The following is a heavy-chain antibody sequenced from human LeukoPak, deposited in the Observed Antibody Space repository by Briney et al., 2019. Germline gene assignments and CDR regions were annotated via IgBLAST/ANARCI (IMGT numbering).Heavy chain of an antibody. V-gene: IGHV3-11*04. J-gene: IGHJ4*02. CDR2: ISISGSTI. D-gene: IGHD2-2*01. CDR1: GFSLSDYS. Sequence: PGGSLRLSCAASGFSLSDYSMNWVRQAPGKGLEWVSYISISGSTIYYADSVKGRFTISRDNAKNSLYLQMNSLRAEDTAVYYCAREGVVVSAAVDYWGQGTLVTVSS. CDR3: AREGVVVSAAVDY.